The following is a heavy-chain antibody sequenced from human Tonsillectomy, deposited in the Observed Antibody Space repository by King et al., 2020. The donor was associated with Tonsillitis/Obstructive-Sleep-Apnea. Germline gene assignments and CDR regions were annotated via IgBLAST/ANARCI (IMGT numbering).Heavy chain of an antibody. V-gene: IGHV3-49*04. J-gene: IGHJ6*02. Sequence: VQLVESGGGLEQPGRSLRLSCEGSGFTFGDYSMTWVRQAPGRGLEWVGLIRSKAYGGTTEYAASVKGRFTMSRDDSKSTAYLQKNSLKIEDTAVYYCTRTPYVWGSDRYYYGLDVWGQGTTVTVPS. CDR3: TRTPYVWGSDRYYYGLDV. CDR2: IRSKAYGGTT. CDR1: GFTFGDYS. D-gene: IGHD3-16*02.